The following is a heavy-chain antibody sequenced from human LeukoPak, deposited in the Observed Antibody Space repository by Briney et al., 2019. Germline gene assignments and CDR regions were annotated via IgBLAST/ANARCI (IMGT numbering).Heavy chain of an antibody. Sequence: SETLSLTCTVSGSMYNYYWSWIRQPPGKGLEWIGYIHYSGSTNYNLSLKSRVTMSLDTSNNQVSLKLNSVTAADTAVYYCARHISSGGTYAHFDYWGQGTLVTVSS. D-gene: IGHD1-26*01. CDR1: GSMYNYY. V-gene: IGHV4-59*08. CDR2: IHYSGST. J-gene: IGHJ4*02. CDR3: ARHISSGGTYAHFDY.